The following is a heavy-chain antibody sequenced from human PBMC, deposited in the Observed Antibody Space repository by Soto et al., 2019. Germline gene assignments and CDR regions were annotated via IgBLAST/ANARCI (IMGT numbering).Heavy chain of an antibody. D-gene: IGHD1-1*01. CDR3: ARGETTGTPHFDY. V-gene: IGHV3-21*01. CDR1: GFPFSSYN. CDR2: IGSTSTYI. Sequence: EVQLVESGGGLVKPGGSLRLSCAASGFPFSSYNMNWVRQAPGKGLEWVSSIGSTSTYIYYRDSVKGRFTISRDNAKNSLYLQMNSLRAEDTAVYYCARGETTGTPHFDYWGQGTLVTLSS. J-gene: IGHJ4*02.